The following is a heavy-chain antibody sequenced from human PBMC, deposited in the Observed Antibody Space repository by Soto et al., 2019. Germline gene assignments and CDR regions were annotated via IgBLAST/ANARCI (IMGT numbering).Heavy chain of an antibody. CDR1: GFTFISLC. V-gene: IGHV3-7*05. CDR3: ARAIYGGTTTFDY. CDR2: IIQDGSDK. Sequence: GGSLRLSCASSGFTFISLCMSWVPQAPGKGLQWVANIIQDGSDKYYVDSVEGRFTISRDNAKNSVYLQMNSLRAEDTAVYYSARAIYGGTTTFDYWGQGTLVTVFS. J-gene: IGHJ4*02. D-gene: IGHD3-3*01.